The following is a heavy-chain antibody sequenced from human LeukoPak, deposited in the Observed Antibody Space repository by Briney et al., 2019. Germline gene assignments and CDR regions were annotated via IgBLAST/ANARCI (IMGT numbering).Heavy chain of an antibody. J-gene: IGHJ4*02. D-gene: IGHD3-10*01. V-gene: IGHV4-59*12. Sequence: SETLSLTCTVSGGSISSYYWSWIRQPPGKGLEWIGYIYYSGSTNYNPSLKSRVTISVDTSKNQFSLKLSSVTAADTAVYYCARDLSRGVLDYWGQGTLVTVSS. CDR3: ARDLSRGVLDY. CDR1: GGSISSYY. CDR2: IYYSGST.